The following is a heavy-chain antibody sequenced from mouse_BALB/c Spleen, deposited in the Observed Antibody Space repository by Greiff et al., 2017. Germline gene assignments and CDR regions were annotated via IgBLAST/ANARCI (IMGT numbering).Heavy chain of an antibody. V-gene: IGHV3-2*02. CDR3: ARDDAREGYAMDY. CDR2: ISYSGST. Sequence: EVQRVESGPGLVKPSQSLSLTCTVTGYSITSDYAWNWIRQFPGNKLEWMGYISYSGSTSYNPSLKSRISITRDTSKNQFFLQLNSVTTEDTATYYCARDDAREGYAMDYWGQGTSVTVSS. D-gene: IGHD2-3*01. CDR1: GYSITSDYA. J-gene: IGHJ4*01.